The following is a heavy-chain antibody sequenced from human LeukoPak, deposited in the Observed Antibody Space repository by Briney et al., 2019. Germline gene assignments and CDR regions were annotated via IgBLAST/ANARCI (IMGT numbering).Heavy chain of an antibody. V-gene: IGHV4-39*01. CDR3: ARLHRAGGGFDY. CDR2: IYNSRRT. J-gene: IGHJ4*02. CDR1: GGSLSSHSYY. D-gene: IGHD6-13*01. Sequence: LETLSLSSTLSGGSLSSHSYYWGWVRQPPGNGLGWLANIYNSRRTYYHPYLKRRVSMSVDTSKNQLSLKLTSVTAADTAVYFCARLHRAGGGFDYWGEGTLVSVS.